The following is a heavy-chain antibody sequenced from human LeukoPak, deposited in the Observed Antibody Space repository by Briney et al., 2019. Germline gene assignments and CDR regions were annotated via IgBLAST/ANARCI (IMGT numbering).Heavy chain of an antibody. D-gene: IGHD2-8*01. J-gene: IGHJ3*02. CDR2: ISSSSSYI. CDR1: GFTFSIYS. V-gene: IGHV3-21*01. CDR3: ARDGVHAFDI. Sequence: PGGSLRLSCAASGFTFSIYSMNWVRQAPGKGLEWVSSISSSSSYIYYADSVKGRFTISRDNAKNSLYLQMNSLRAEDTAVYYCARDGVHAFDIWGQGTMVTVSS.